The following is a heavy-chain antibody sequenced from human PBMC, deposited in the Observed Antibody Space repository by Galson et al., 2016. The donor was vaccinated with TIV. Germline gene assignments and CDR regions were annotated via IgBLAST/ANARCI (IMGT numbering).Heavy chain of an antibody. CDR1: GFSLNTDGMC. CDR2: IDWDDDK. D-gene: IGHD3-10*01. V-gene: IGHV2-70*11. CDR3: ARTPDYYGTSHSHFDH. J-gene: IGHJ4*02. Sequence: PALVKPTQTVTLTCTFSGFSLNTDGMCVNWIRQPPGKALEWLARIDWDDDKYYSPFLKTRLTISKDTSKNQVVLTLTDMDPVDTATYYYARTPDYYGTSHSHFDHWGQGTLVTVSS.